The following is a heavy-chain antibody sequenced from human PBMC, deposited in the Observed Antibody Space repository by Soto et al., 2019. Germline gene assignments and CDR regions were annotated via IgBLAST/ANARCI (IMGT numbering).Heavy chain of an antibody. D-gene: IGHD2-2*01. CDR1: GYTFTSYG. V-gene: IGHV1-18*01. CDR2: ISAYNGNT. CDR3: ATGLCSTSCLTTTAARGGYYYMDV. J-gene: IGHJ6*03. Sequence: ASVKVSCKASGYTFTSYGISWVRQAPGQGLEWMGWISAYNGNTNYAQKLQGRVTMTTDTSTSTAYMELRSLRSDDTAVYYYATGLCSTSCLTTTAARGGYYYMDVWGKGTTVTVSS.